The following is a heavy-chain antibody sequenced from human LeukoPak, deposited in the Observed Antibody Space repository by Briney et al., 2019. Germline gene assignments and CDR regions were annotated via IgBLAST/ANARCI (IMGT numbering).Heavy chain of an antibody. CDR1: GYTFTSYY. J-gene: IGHJ4*02. Sequence: ASVKVSCKASGYTFTSYYLHWVRQAPGQGLEWMGRIIPIFGTANYAQRFQGRLTITTDDSTSTAYMDLSSLRSEDTAVYYCARTDLELGDFDYWGQGTLVTVSS. CDR3: ARTDLELGDFDY. CDR2: IIPIFGTA. D-gene: IGHD1-7*01. V-gene: IGHV1-69*05.